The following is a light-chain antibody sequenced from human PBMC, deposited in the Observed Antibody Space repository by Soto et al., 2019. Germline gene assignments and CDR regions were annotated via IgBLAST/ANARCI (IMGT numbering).Light chain of an antibody. CDR2: SAA. CDR1: QAISMY. CDR3: QQGFTSPLT. Sequence: DIQMTQSPSSLSASVGDRVTITCRACQAISMYLNWYQQKPGKAPNLLISSAAALQNGVPSRFSGSGSGTEFTLTISSLQPEECATCFCQQGFTSPLTLGGGTKVEI. J-gene: IGKJ4*01. V-gene: IGKV1-39*01.